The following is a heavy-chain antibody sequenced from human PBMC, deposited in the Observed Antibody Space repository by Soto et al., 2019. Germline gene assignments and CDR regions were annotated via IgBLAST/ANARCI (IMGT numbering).Heavy chain of an antibody. CDR3: ARVTIAADEHFDY. J-gene: IGHJ4*02. CDR2: ISSTSSTI. CDR1: GFTFSFYS. Sequence: EVQLVESGGGLVQPGGSLRLSCAASGFTFSFYSMNWVRQAPGKGLEWVSYISSTSSTIYYADSAKGRFTISRDNAKTSLYLQMNSLRAEDTAVYYCARVTIAADEHFDYWGQGTLVTVSS. V-gene: IGHV3-48*01. D-gene: IGHD6-13*01.